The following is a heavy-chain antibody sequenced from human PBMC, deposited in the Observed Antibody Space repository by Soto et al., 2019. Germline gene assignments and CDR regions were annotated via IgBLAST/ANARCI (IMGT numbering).Heavy chain of an antibody. CDR1: GYTFTSYD. CDR3: AREKYYGSGSYYKERNSYDP. Sequence: ASVKVCCKASGYTFTSYDINWVRQATGQGLEWMGWMNPNSGNTGYAQKFQGRVTMTRNTSISTAYMELSSLRSEDTAVYYCAREKYYGSGSYYKERNSYDPWGQGTLVTFSS. D-gene: IGHD3-10*01. V-gene: IGHV1-8*01. CDR2: MNPNSGNT. J-gene: IGHJ5*02.